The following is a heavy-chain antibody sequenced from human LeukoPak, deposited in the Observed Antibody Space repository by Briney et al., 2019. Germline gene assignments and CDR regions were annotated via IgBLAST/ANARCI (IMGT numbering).Heavy chain of an antibody. CDR1: GGTFSSCA. D-gene: IGHD3-22*01. Sequence: SVKVSCKASGGTFSSCAINWVRQAPGQGLEWMGGIIPIFGTANYAQKFQGTGTITTDESTSTAYMELSSLRSEDTAVYYCARDRPPNYYDSRGGAFDIWGQGTMVTVSS. J-gene: IGHJ3*02. CDR3: ARDRPPNYYDSRGGAFDI. CDR2: IIPIFGTA. V-gene: IGHV1-69*05.